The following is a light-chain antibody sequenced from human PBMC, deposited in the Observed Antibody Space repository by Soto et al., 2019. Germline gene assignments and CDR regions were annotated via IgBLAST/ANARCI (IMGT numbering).Light chain of an antibody. CDR1: QSISSW. CDR3: QQYNSYS. Sequence: DIQMTQSPSTLSASVGDRVTITCRASQSISSWLAWYQQKPGKAPKLLIYDASSLESGVPSRFSGSGSGTEFTFTISSLQPDDFATYYCQQYNSYSFGQGTKVEIK. J-gene: IGKJ1*01. V-gene: IGKV1-5*01. CDR2: DAS.